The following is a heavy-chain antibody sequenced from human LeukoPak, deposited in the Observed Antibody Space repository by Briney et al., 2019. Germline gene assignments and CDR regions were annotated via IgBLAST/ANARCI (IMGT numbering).Heavy chain of an antibody. CDR3: ARVRAVAGHFDY. CDR1: GGSISSYY. CDR2: IYYSGST. J-gene: IGHJ4*02. Sequence: SETLSLTCTVSGGSISSYYWSWIRQPPGKGLEWIGYIYYSGSTNYNPSLKSRVTISVDTSKNQFSLKLSSVTAADTAVYYCARVRAVAGHFDYWGQGTLVTVSS. V-gene: IGHV4-59*01. D-gene: IGHD6-19*01.